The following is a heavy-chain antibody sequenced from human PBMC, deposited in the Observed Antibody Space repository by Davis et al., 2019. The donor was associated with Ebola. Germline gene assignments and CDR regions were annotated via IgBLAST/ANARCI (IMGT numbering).Heavy chain of an antibody. J-gene: IGHJ4*02. CDR1: GFTFSSYA. D-gene: IGHD2-15*01. CDR2: ISGSGGST. V-gene: IGHV3-23*01. Sequence: GESLKISCAASGFTFSSYAMSWVRQAPGKGLEWVSAISGSGGSTYYADSVKGRFTISRDNSKNTLYLQMNSLRAEDTAVYYCAKVTEVVVVAATLDYWGQGTLVTVSS. CDR3: AKVTEVVVVAATLDY.